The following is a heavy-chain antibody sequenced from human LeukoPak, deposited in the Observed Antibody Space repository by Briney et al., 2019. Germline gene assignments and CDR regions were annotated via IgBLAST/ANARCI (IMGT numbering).Heavy chain of an antibody. D-gene: IGHD6-13*01. CDR1: GGTFSSYA. CDR2: IIPIFGTA. V-gene: IGHV1-69*13. J-gene: IGHJ4*02. Sequence: ASVKVSCKASGGTFSSYAISWVRQAPGQGLEWMGGIIPIFGTANYAQKFQGRVAITADESTSTAYMELSSLRSEDTAVYYCASSLSLIAAAVFDYWGQGTLVTVSS. CDR3: ASSLSLIAAAVFDY.